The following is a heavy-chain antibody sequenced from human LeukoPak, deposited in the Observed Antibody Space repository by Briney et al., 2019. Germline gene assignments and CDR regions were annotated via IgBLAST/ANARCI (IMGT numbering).Heavy chain of an antibody. CDR3: ARLVGATTPLDI. CDR2: IHYSGST. D-gene: IGHD1-26*01. J-gene: IGHJ3*02. V-gene: IGHV4-59*08. Sequence: SETLSLTCTVPGGSISSYCWSWIRQPPGKGLEWIGYIHYSGSTNYNPSLKSRVTISVDTSKNQFSLKLSSVTAADTAVYYCARLVGATTPLDIWGQGTMVTVSS. CDR1: GGSISSYC.